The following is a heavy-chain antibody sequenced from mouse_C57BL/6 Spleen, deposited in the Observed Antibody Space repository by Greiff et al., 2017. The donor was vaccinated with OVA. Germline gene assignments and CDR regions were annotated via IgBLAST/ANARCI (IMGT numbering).Heavy chain of an antibody. J-gene: IGHJ1*03. D-gene: IGHD1-1*01. V-gene: IGHV5-9*01. CDR2: ISGGGGNT. CDR3: ARSYGSHWYFDV. Sequence: EVQVVESGGGLVKPGGSLKLSCAASGFTFSSYTMSWVRQTPEKRLEWVATISGGGGNTYYPDSVKGRFTISRDNAKNTLYLQMSSLRSEDSALYYCARSYGSHWYFDVWGTGTTVTVSS. CDR1: GFTFSSYT.